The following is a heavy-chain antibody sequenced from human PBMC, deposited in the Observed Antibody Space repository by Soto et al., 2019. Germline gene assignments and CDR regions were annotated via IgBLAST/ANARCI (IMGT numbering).Heavy chain of an antibody. J-gene: IGHJ4*02. CDR2: IYHSGST. Sequence: QLQLQESGSGLVKPSQTLSLTCAVSGGSISSGGYSWSWIRQPPGKGLEWIGYIYHSGSTYYNPSLKSRVTISVDRSQNQFSLKLSSVTAADTAVYYCAGDSSGYYFDYWGQGTLVTVSS. CDR1: GGSISSGGYS. D-gene: IGHD3-22*01. CDR3: AGDSSGYYFDY. V-gene: IGHV4-30-2*01.